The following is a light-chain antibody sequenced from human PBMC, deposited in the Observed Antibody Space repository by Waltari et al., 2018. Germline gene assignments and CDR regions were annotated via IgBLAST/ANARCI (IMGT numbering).Light chain of an antibody. V-gene: IGKV1-8*01. CDR3: HQSYSTLLWT. J-gene: IGKJ2*02. Sequence: AIRMTQSPSSLSASTGDRVTITCRASQGISSYLAWYQQKPGKAPKLLIYAASTLQSGVPSRFSGSGSGTDFTLTISCLQSEDFATYYCHQSYSTLLWTFGQGTKLEMK. CDR1: QGISSY. CDR2: AAS.